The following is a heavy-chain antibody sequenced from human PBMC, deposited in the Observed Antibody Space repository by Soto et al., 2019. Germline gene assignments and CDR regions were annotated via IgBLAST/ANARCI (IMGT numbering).Heavy chain of an antibody. Sequence: PSQTLSLTCGISGDSVSSSTAAWNWIRQSPSRGLEWLGRTYYRSKWYNDYAISVKSRVTITPDTSKNQFSLQLNSVTPDDTAVYYCAKEFSSSASDDYYYYGMDVWGQGTTVTVSS. CDR1: GDSVSSSTAA. D-gene: IGHD6-6*01. J-gene: IGHJ6*02. CDR3: AKEFSSSASDDYYYYGMDV. V-gene: IGHV6-1*01. CDR2: TYYRSKWYN.